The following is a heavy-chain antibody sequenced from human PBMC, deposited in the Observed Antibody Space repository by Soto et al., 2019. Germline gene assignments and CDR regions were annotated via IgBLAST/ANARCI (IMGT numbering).Heavy chain of an antibody. D-gene: IGHD3-10*01. Sequence: SETLSLTCTVSGGSISSYYWSWIRQPPGKGLEWIGYIYYSGSTNYNPSLKSRVTISVDTSKNQFSLKLSSVTAADTAVYYCARSDYGSGSYGAPDYYYYYMDVWGKGTTVTVSS. V-gene: IGHV4-59*08. CDR2: IYYSGST. J-gene: IGHJ6*03. CDR1: GGSISSYY. CDR3: ARSDYGSGSYGAPDYYYYYMDV.